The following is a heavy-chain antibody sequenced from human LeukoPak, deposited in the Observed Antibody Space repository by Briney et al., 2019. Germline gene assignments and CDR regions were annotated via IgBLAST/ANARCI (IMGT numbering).Heavy chain of an antibody. CDR3: ARGGASFYYYGSGSYLNY. J-gene: IGHJ4*02. CDR1: GGSFSGYY. D-gene: IGHD3-10*01. Sequence: TSETLSLTGAVYGGSFSGYYWSWIRQPPGKGLEWIGEINHSGSTNYNPSLKSRVTISVDTSKNQFSLKLSSVTAADTAVYYCARGGASFYYYGSGSYLNYWGQGTLVTVSS. V-gene: IGHV4-34*01. CDR2: INHSGST.